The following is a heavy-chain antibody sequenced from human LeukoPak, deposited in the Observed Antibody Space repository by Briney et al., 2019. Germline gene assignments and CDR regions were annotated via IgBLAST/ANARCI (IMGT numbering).Heavy chain of an antibody. V-gene: IGHV4-61*08. D-gene: IGHD4-17*01. J-gene: IGHJ4*02. CDR1: GGSISSGGYY. Sequence: SQTLSLTCTVSGGSISSGGYYWSWIRQPPGKGLEWIGYIYYSGSTNYNPSLKSRVTISVDTSKNQFSLKLSSVTAADTAVYYCARVSPDYGDYGGVDYWGQGTLVTVSS. CDR2: IYYSGST. CDR3: ARVSPDYGDYGGVDY.